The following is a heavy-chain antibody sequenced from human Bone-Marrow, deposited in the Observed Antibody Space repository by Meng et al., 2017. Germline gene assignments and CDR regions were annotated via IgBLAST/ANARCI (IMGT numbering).Heavy chain of an antibody. CDR1: GYTFTSYG. D-gene: IGHD5-24*01. V-gene: IGHV1-18*01. J-gene: IGHJ4*02. CDR3: ARDARWLQLLAFDY. CDR2: ISAYNGNT. Sequence: QVPLVHAGAEVKKHGASGKVYCKASGYTFTSYGISWVRQAPGQGLEWMGWISAYNGNTNYAQKLQGRVTMTTDTSTSTAYMELRSLRSDDTAVYYCARDARWLQLLAFDYWGQGTLVTVSS.